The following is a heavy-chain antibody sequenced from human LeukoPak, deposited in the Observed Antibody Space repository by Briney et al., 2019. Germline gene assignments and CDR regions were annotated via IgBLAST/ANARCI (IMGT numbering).Heavy chain of an antibody. V-gene: IGHV1-24*01. CDR2: EDGET. CDR3: ARRYYYDSSGYYYGPFDI. J-gene: IGHJ3*02. Sequence: EDGETIYAQKFQGRVTMTEDTSTDTAYMELSSLRSEDTAVYYCARRYYYDSSGYYYGPFDIWGQGTMVTVSS. D-gene: IGHD3-22*01.